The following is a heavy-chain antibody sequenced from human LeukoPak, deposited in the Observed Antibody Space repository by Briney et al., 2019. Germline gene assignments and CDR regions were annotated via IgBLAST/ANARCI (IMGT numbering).Heavy chain of an antibody. Sequence: PSETLSLTCTVSGGSISSSSYYWGWIRQPPGKGLEWIGSIYYSGSTYYNPSLKSRVTISVDTSKNQFSLKLSSVTAADTAVYYCARVSVDSNYEYYFDYWGQGTLVTVSS. CDR3: ARVSVDSNYEYYFDY. CDR2: IYYSGST. V-gene: IGHV4-39*07. D-gene: IGHD4-11*01. CDR1: GGSISSSSYY. J-gene: IGHJ4*02.